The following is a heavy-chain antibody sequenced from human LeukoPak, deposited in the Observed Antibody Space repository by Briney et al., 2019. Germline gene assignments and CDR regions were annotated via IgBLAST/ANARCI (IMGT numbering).Heavy chain of an antibody. V-gene: IGHV1-46*01. D-gene: IGHD5-18*01. CDR1: GYIFTSYY. Sequence: ASVKVSCKTSGYIFTSYYIHLVRQAPGQGLEWMGIINPSGGSSYYAQKFQGRVTLTSDMSTSTMYVDLTRLRSEDTAFYYCARYVKTANLQNWGQGTLVSVSS. J-gene: IGHJ4*02. CDR3: ARYVKTANLQN. CDR2: INPSGGSS.